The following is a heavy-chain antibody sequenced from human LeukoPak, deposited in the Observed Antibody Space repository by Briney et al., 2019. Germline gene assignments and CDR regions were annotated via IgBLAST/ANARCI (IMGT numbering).Heavy chain of an antibody. CDR3: ARTLAVADPVALYYYYYGMDV. V-gene: IGHV2-26*01. Sequence: SGPTLVNPTETLTLTCTVSGFSLSNARMGVSWIRQPPGKALEWLAHIFSNDEKSYSTSLKSRLTISKDTSKSQVVLTMTNMDPVDTATYYYARTLAVADPVALYYYYYGMDVWGQGTTVTVSS. J-gene: IGHJ6*02. D-gene: IGHD6-19*01. CDR1: GFSLSNARMG. CDR2: IFSNDEK.